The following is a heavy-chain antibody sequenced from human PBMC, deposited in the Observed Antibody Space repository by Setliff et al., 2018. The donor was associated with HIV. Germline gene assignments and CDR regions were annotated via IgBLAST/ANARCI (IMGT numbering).Heavy chain of an antibody. CDR2: IIPTFGPV. CDR1: GGTFSSFA. CDR3: ARGGNEYYYDSSGYHPTDY. D-gene: IGHD3-22*01. V-gene: IGHV1-69*13. J-gene: IGHJ4*02. Sequence: SVKVSCKASGGTFSSFAFNWVRQAPGQGLEWMGDIIPTFGPVHYAQKFQGRVTITADDSTRTVYMELSSLRSEDTALYYCARGGNEYYYDSSGYHPTDYWGQGTLVTVSS.